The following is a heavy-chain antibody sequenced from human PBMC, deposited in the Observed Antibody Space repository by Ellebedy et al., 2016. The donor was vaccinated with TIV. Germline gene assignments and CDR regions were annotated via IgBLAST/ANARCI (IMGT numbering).Heavy chain of an antibody. CDR3: ARTLKEGNRRDFDY. D-gene: IGHD2/OR15-2a*01. V-gene: IGHV4-39*01. CDR2: IYYSGST. CDR1: GGSISSSSYY. J-gene: IGHJ4*02. Sequence: MPSETLSLTCTVSGGSISSSSYYWGWIRQPPGKGLEWIGSIYYSGSTYYNPSLKSRVTISVDTSKNQFSLKLSSVTAADTAVYYCARTLKEGNRRDFDYWGQGTLVTVSS.